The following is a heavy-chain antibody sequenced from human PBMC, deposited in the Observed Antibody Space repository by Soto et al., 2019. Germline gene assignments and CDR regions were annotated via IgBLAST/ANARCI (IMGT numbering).Heavy chain of an antibody. CDR2: INPSGGST. V-gene: IGHV1-46*01. Sequence: EDSVKFSCKASGYTFTSYYMHWVRQAPGQGLEWLGIINPSGGSTSYAQKFQGRFTMTRDTSKSTVYMELSSLRSEDTAVYYCARDNDSDTAMGNYYYYYGTDVWGQGTTVTVSS. J-gene: IGHJ6*02. CDR1: GYTFTSYY. CDR3: ARDNDSDTAMGNYYYYYGTDV. D-gene: IGHD5-18*01.